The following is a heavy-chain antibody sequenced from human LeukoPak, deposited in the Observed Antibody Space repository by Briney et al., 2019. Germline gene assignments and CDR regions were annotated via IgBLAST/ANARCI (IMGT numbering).Heavy chain of an antibody. CDR1: GFTVSSNY. CDR2: ISWDGVGT. J-gene: IGHJ4*02. Sequence: GGSLRLSCAASGFTVSSNYMSWVRQAPGKGLEWVSLISWDGVGTYYADSVKGRFTISRDNSKDSLYLQMNSLRTEDTALYYCAKGQIIMIGGTIDYWGQGTLVTVSS. V-gene: IGHV3-43*01. CDR3: AKGQIIMIGGTIDY. D-gene: IGHD3-22*01.